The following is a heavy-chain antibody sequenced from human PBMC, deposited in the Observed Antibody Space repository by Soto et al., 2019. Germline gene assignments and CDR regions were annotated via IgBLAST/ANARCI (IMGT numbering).Heavy chain of an antibody. CDR3: ARGPIGEAAMVTNYFDY. CDR1: GFTFSNYA. Sequence: QVQLVESGGGVVQPGRSLRLSCAASGFTFSNYAIHWVRQATGKWLEWVAVLSCEGNNVHYADSVKGRFTVSRDNSQTSLFLHMNGLRAEDTALYYCARGPIGEAAMVTNYFDYWGQGPLVTVSS. CDR2: LSCEGNNV. D-gene: IGHD5-18*01. V-gene: IGHV3-30-3*01. J-gene: IGHJ4*02.